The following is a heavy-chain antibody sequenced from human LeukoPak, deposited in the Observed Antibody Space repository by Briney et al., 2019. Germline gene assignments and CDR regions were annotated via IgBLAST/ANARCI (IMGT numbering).Heavy chain of an antibody. CDR3: ARDLSDYYDSSGSGASFDY. Sequence: GGSLRLSCAASGFTFSTYAMSWVRQAPGKGLEWVSVIYSGGSTYYADSVKGRFTISRDNSKNTLYLQMNSLRAEDTAVYYCARDLSDYYDSSGSGASFDYWGQGTLVTVSS. D-gene: IGHD3-22*01. J-gene: IGHJ4*02. V-gene: IGHV3-66*01. CDR1: GFTFSTYA. CDR2: IYSGGST.